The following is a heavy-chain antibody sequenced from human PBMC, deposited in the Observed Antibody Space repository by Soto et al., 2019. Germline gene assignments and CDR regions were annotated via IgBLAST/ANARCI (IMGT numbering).Heavy chain of an antibody. D-gene: IGHD3-3*01. CDR1: GGTFSSYA. V-gene: IGHV1-69*13. J-gene: IGHJ5*02. CDR2: IIPIFGTA. CDR3: ASYDSLEWSNWFDP. Sequence: ASVKVSCKASGGTFSSYAISWVRQAPGQGLEWMGGIIPIFGTANYAQKFQGRVTITADESTSTAYMELSSLRSEDTAVYYCASYDSLEWSNWFDPWGQGTLVTVSS.